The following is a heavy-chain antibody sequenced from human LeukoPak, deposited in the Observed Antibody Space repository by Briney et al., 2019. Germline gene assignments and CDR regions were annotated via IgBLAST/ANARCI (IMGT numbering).Heavy chain of an antibody. Sequence: AETLSLTCTVSGGSVSGSSYYWGWIRQPPGKGLEWIGSISYSGTNYTNPSLKSRVSISIDTSKTQFSVKLTSVTAADTAMYYCASLGTLRSWGQGTLVTVSS. CDR3: ASLGTLRS. CDR2: ISYSGTN. D-gene: IGHD7-27*01. CDR1: GGSVSGSSYY. J-gene: IGHJ5*02. V-gene: IGHV4-39*01.